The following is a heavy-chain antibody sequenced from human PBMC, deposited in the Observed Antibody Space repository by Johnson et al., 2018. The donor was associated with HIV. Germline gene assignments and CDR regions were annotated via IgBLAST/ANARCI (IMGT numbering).Heavy chain of an antibody. D-gene: IGHD2-8*01. V-gene: IGHV3-74*03. CDR2: IYNDGSRT. J-gene: IGHJ3*02. CDR3: ARVTWSDDAFDI. CDR1: GFTFRTYW. Sequence: VQLVESGGGVVQPGRSLRLSCAASGFTFRTYWMVWVRQVPGKRPVWVARIYNDGSRTTYADSVRGRFTISRDNAKYTVDLQMNSLRAEDTALYYCARVTWSDDAFDIWGQGTMVTVSS.